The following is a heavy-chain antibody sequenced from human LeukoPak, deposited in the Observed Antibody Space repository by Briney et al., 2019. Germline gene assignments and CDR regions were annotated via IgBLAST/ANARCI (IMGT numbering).Heavy chain of an antibody. D-gene: IGHD6-13*01. CDR2: ISSSSTYI. CDR3: ASQYTSSRIFDD. V-gene: IGHV3-21*01. CDR1: GFTFSSYS. Sequence: PGGSLRLSCAASGFTFSSYSMNWVRQAPGKGLEWVSSISSSSTYIYYADSVKGRFTVSRDNAKNSLYLQMNSLRAEDTAVYFCASQYTSSRIFDDWGQGTLVTVSS. J-gene: IGHJ4*02.